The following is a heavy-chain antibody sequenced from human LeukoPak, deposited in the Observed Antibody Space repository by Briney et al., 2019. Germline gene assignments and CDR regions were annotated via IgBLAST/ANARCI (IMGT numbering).Heavy chain of an antibody. V-gene: IGHV3-74*01. CDR3: ARGLGQYYDTSDNWFDP. D-gene: IGHD3-22*01. Sequence: GGSLRLSCAASGFTFSSYAMSWVRQAPGKGLEWVSRINSDGINTSYADSVKGRFTISRDNAKNTLNLQINSLRAEDTAVYYCARGLGQYYDTSDNWFDPWGQGTLVTVSS. CDR2: INSDGINT. CDR1: GFTFSSYA. J-gene: IGHJ5*02.